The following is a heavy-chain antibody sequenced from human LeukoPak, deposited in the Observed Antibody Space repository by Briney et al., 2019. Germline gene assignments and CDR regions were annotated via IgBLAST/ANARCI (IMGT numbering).Heavy chain of an antibody. CDR2: ISYDGSNK. CDR1: GFAFSSYA. J-gene: IGHJ4*02. V-gene: IGHV3-30-3*01. D-gene: IGHD6-6*01. CDR3: AKDGIAARRGVSYYFDY. Sequence: PGWSLRLSCAASGFAFSSYAMHWVRPAPGKGLEWVAVISYDGSNKYYADSVKGRFTISRDNSKNTLYLQMNSLRAEDTAVYYCAKDGIAARRGVSYYFDYWGQGTLVTVSS.